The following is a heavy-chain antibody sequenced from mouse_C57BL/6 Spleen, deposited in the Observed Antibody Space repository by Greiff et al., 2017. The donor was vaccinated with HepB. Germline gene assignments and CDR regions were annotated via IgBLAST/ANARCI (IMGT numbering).Heavy chain of an antibody. V-gene: IGHV1-50*01. CDR1: GYTFTSYW. Sequence: QVQLQQPGAELVKPGASVKLSCKASGYTFTSYWMQWVKQRPGQGLEWIGEIDPSDSYTNYNQKFKGKATLTVDTSSSTAYMQLSSLTSEDSAVYYCAAYYYGKEYYFDYWGQGTTLTVSS. CDR2: IDPSDSYT. CDR3: AAYYYGKEYYFDY. D-gene: IGHD1-1*01. J-gene: IGHJ2*01.